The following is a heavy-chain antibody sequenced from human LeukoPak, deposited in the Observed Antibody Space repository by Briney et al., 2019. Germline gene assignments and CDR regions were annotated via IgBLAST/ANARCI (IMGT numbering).Heavy chain of an antibody. CDR1: GGSFSGYY. CDR3: ARGDCSGGSCYLFDY. D-gene: IGHD2-15*01. CDR2: INHSGST. Sequence: PSETLSLTCAVYGGSFSGYYWSWIRQPPGKGLEWIGEINHSGSTNYNPSLKSRVTISVDTSKNQFSLKLCSVTAADTAVYYCARGDCSGGSCYLFDYWGQGALVTVSS. J-gene: IGHJ4*02. V-gene: IGHV4-34*01.